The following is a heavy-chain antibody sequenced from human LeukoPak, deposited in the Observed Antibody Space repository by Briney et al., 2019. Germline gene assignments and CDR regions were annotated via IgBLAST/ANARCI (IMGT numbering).Heavy chain of an antibody. J-gene: IGHJ6*03. D-gene: IGHD3-3*01. CDR2: ISSSSSTI. V-gene: IGHV3-11*04. CDR3: ARDPPLRFLEWLSNYYYYMDV. Sequence: GGSLRLSCAASGFTFSDYYMSWIRQAPGKGLEWVSYISSSSSTIYYADSVKGRFTISRDNAKNSLYLQMSSLRAEDTAVYYCARDPPLRFLEWLSNYYYYMDVWGKGTTVTVSS. CDR1: GFTFSDYY.